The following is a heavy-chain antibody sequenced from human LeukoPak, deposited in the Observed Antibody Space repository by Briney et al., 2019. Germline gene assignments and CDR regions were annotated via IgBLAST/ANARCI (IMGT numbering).Heavy chain of an antibody. Sequence: PSETLSLTCTVPGYSISSGYYWGWIRQPPGKGLEWIGSIYHSGRTFYNPSLKSRVTISVDTSKNQFSLKLTSVTAADTAVYYCARRAGAYSHPYDYWGQGTLVTVSS. CDR1: GYSISSGYY. V-gene: IGHV4-38-2*02. J-gene: IGHJ4*02. CDR3: ARRAGAYSHPYDY. CDR2: IYHSGRT. D-gene: IGHD4/OR15-4a*01.